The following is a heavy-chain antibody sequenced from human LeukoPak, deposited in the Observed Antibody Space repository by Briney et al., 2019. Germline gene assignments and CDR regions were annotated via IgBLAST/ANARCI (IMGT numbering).Heavy chain of an antibody. CDR3: ASWSSSSGGWFDP. Sequence: PSETLSLTCAVYGGSFSGYYWSWIRQPPGKGLEWIGEINHSGSTNYNPSLKSRVTISVDTSKNQFSLKLSSVTAADTAVYYCASWSSSSGGWFDPWGQGTLVTVSS. J-gene: IGHJ5*02. CDR2: INHSGST. CDR1: GGSFSGYY. D-gene: IGHD6-6*01. V-gene: IGHV4-34*01.